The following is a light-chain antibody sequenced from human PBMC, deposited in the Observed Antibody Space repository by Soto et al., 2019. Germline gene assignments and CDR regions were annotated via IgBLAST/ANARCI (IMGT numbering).Light chain of an antibody. CDR3: SSFTSSNTYG. Sequence: GVSNRFSGSKSGNTASLTISGLQAEDEADYYCSSFTSSNTYGFGTGTKVTVL. J-gene: IGLJ1*01. V-gene: IGLV2-14*01.